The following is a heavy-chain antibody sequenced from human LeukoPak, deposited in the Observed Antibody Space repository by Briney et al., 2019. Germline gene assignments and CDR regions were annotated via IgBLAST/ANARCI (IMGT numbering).Heavy chain of an antibody. D-gene: IGHD4-17*01. CDR1: GMTFDRHG. CDR3: AREETTVTTIAGIDY. V-gene: IGHV3-30*02. Sequence: GGSLRLSCEVSGMTFDRHGMHWVRQSPGKGLGWLTFIKYDGTRTDYEDSVKGRFTISRDNAKNSLYLQMNSLRAEDTAVYYCAREETTVTTIAGIDYWGQGTLVTVSS. CDR2: IKYDGTRT. J-gene: IGHJ4*02.